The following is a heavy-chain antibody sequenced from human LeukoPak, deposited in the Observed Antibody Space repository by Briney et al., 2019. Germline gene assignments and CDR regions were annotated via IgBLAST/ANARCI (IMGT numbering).Heavy chain of an antibody. Sequence: PSETLFLTCTVSGGSISSNRYYWGWIRQPPGKGLEWIGSIYYSGSTYYTPSLKSRVTISVDTSKNQFSLKLSSVAAADTAVYYCARLTLGRGNYFDYWGQGTLVTVSS. V-gene: IGHV4-39*01. CDR2: IYYSGST. CDR1: GGSISSNRYY. CDR3: ARLTLGRGNYFDY. J-gene: IGHJ4*02. D-gene: IGHD3-10*01.